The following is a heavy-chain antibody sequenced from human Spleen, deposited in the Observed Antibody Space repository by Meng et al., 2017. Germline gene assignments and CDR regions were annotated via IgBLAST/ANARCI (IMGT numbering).Heavy chain of an antibody. J-gene: IGHJ4*02. V-gene: IGHV3-74*01. CDR1: GFSLSSFW. CDR2: MNENGNTI. D-gene: IGHD2-21*01. CDR3: VRDFGGNSDS. Sequence: EVPVVESGGGLVQPGGSLTLSCAASGFSLSSFWMHWVRQAPGKGLVWVSRMNENGNTINYARSVWGRFTISRDSATNTLYLQMNSLRVEDTAVYYCVRDFGGNSDSWGQGTLVTVSS.